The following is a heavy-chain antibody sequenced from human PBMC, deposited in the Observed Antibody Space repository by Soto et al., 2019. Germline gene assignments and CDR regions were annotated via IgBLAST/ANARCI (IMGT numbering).Heavy chain of an antibody. CDR2: ISGSGATT. CDR3: AKVDFWNWYFDL. J-gene: IGHJ2*01. CDR1: GXTFSSYW. V-gene: IGHV3-23*01. D-gene: IGHD3-3*01. Sequence: GSLRLSCAASGXTFSSYWMSWVRQAQGKGLEWVSGISGSGATTYYADSLKGRFTISRDNSNNRLFLQMNSIRAEDTAVYYCAKVDFWNWYFDLWGHGTLVTVSS.